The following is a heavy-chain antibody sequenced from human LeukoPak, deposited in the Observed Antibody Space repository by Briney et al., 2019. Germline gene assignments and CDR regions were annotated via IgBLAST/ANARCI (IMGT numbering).Heavy chain of an antibody. Sequence: GGSLRLSCAASGFTFSSYSMNWVRQAPGKGLEWVSSISGSSSYVYYADSVKGRFTISRDNAKNSLYLQMNSLRAEDTAVYYCARAGVYDVFDYWGQGTLVTVSS. D-gene: IGHD6-13*01. V-gene: IGHV3-21*01. CDR2: ISGSSSYV. CDR3: ARAGVYDVFDY. J-gene: IGHJ4*02. CDR1: GFTFSSYS.